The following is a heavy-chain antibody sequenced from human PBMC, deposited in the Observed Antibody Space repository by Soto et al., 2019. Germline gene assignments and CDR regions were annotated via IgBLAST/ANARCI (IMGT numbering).Heavy chain of an antibody. J-gene: IGHJ5*02. CDR2: ISAYNGNT. CDR3: ARDVTEEWLANHNWFDP. CDR1: GYTFTSYG. V-gene: IGHV1-18*01. D-gene: IGHD6-19*01. Sequence: QVQLVQSGAEMKKPGASVKVSCKASGYTFTSYGISWVRQAPGQGLEWMGWISAYNGNTNYAQKLQGRVTMTTDTSTSTAYMELRSLRSDDTAVYCCARDVTEEWLANHNWFDPWGKGTLVTVSS.